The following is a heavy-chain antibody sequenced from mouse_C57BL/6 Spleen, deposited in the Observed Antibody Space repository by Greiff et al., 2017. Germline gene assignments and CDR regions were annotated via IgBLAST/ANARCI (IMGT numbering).Heavy chain of an antibody. CDR2: IYPGSGST. J-gene: IGHJ4*01. D-gene: IGHD2-3*01. Sequence: QVQLKQPGAELVKPGASVKMSCKASGYTFTSYWITWVKQRPGQGLEWIGDIYPGSGSTNYNEKFKSKATLTVDTSSSTAYMQLSSLTSEDSAVYYCARVGGGYYDYYAMDYWGQGTSVTVSS. CDR3: ARVGGGYYDYYAMDY. CDR1: GYTFTSYW. V-gene: IGHV1-55*01.